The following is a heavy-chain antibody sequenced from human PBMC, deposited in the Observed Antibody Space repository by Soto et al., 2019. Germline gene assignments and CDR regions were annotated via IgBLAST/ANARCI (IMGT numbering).Heavy chain of an antibody. CDR2: ILHDGSLT. CDR3: VKGRDSGVRWPTFEF. CDR1: GFTFSSHG. Sequence: QVQLVESGGGAVQPGKSLRLSCAASGFTFSSHGMHWVRQAPGKGLEWLALILHDGSLTFYGDSVKGRFTISRDNSKNTLNLQMSSLRVEDTALYYCVKGRDSGVRWPTFEFWGQGALVTVSS. V-gene: IGHV3-30*18. D-gene: IGHD1-26*01. J-gene: IGHJ4*02.